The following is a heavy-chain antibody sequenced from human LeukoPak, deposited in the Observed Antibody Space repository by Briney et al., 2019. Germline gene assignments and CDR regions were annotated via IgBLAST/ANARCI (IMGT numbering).Heavy chain of an antibody. CDR1: GFTFNRDW. D-gene: IGHD6-19*01. CDR3: ARELSGWFVFDY. V-gene: IGHV3-7*01. J-gene: IGHJ4*02. Sequence: GGSLRLSCAASGFTFNRDWTAWVRQAPGKGLEWVANIKEDGSEKNYVDSVKGRFTISRDNAVNSVYLQMNDLRAEDTAVYYCARELSGWFVFDYWGQGTLVTVSS. CDR2: IKEDGSEK.